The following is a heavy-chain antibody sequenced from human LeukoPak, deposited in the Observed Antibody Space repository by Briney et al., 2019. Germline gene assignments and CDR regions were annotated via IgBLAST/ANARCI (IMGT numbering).Heavy chain of an antibody. CDR1: GGSFSGYY. D-gene: IGHD3-3*01. V-gene: IGHV4-34*01. Sequence: SETLSLTCAVYGGSFSGYYWSWIRQPPGKGLEWIGEINHSGSTNYNPSLKSRVTISVDTSKNQFSLKLSSVTAADTAVYYCARGGITIFGVVIPYYFDYWGQGTLVTVSS. CDR2: INHSGST. J-gene: IGHJ4*02. CDR3: ARGGITIFGVVIPYYFDY.